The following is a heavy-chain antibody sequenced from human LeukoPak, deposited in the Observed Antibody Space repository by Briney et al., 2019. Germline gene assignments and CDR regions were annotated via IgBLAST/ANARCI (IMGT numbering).Heavy chain of an antibody. V-gene: IGHV3-30*18. CDR1: GFTFSSYG. CDR2: ISYDGSNK. CDR3: AKPYYYGSRSYMDY. Sequence: GGSLRLSCAASGFTFSSYGVHWVRQAPGKGLEWVAVISYDGSNKYYADSVKGRFTISRDNSKNTLYLQMNSLRAEDTAVYYCAKPYYYGSRSYMDYWGQGTLVTVSS. J-gene: IGHJ4*02. D-gene: IGHD3-10*01.